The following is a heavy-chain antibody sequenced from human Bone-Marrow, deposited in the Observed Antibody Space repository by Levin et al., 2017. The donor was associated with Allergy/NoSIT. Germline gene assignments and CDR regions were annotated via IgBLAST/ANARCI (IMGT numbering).Heavy chain of an antibody. CDR1: GFTFSNAW. V-gene: IGHV3-15*01. CDR3: THSSSPGTFLNYYYDGMDG. J-gene: IGHJ6*02. CDR2: IKSKTDGGTT. D-gene: IGHD6-13*01. Sequence: GESLKISCAASGFTFSNAWMSWVRQAPGKGLEWVGRIKSKTDGGTTDYAAPVKGRFTISRDDSKNTLYLQMNSLKTEDTAVYYCTHSSSPGTFLNYYYDGMDGWGQGTTVTVSS.